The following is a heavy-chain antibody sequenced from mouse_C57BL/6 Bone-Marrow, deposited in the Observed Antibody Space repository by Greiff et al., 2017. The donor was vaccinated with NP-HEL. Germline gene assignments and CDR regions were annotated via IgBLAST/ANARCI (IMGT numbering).Heavy chain of an antibody. Sequence: EVQGVESGGGLVQPGGSLSLSCAASGFTFTDYSMSWVRQPPGKALEWLGFIRNKANGYTTEYSASVKGRFTISRDNSQSILYLQMNALRAEDSATYYCARLAYDYEFAYWGQGTLVTVSA. CDR1: GFTFTDYS. J-gene: IGHJ3*01. D-gene: IGHD2-4*01. V-gene: IGHV7-3*01. CDR2: IRNKANGYTT. CDR3: ARLAYDYEFAY.